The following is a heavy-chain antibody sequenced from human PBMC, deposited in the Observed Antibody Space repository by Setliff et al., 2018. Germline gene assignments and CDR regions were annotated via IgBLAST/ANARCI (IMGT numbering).Heavy chain of an antibody. V-gene: IGHV3-7*01. Sequence: PGGSLRLSCAASGFTFSNYWMNWFRQAPGKGLEWVANIKEDGGGNNYGDSVKGRFTISRDNAKNSLYLQMNSLKVEDTAIYYCVRDCEYCSGGCYDALYVWGRGTMVTVAS. CDR2: IKEDGGGN. CDR3: VRDCEYCSGGCYDALYV. CDR1: GFTFSNYW. J-gene: IGHJ3*01. D-gene: IGHD2-21*02.